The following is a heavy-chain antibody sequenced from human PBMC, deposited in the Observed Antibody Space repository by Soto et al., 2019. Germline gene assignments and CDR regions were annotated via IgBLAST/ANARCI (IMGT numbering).Heavy chain of an antibody. V-gene: IGHV4-59*01. J-gene: IGHJ4*02. Sequence: KTSETLSLTCTVPDGSISTFYWSWIRQPPGKGLEWIGYNSSSGNTNYNPSLKRRVSISVDTYKNQSSLSLSSVTSADTAAYSCASAPMVLARSDFDSWGQGTTVTVSS. CDR3: ASAPMVLARSDFDS. CDR2: NSSSGNT. CDR1: DGSISTFY. D-gene: IGHD2-8*01.